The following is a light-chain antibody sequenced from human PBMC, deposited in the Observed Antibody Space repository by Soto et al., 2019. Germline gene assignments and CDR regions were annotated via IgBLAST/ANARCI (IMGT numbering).Light chain of an antibody. CDR1: QTISSW. CDR3: QHYNSYSEA. V-gene: IGKV1-5*03. CDR2: KAS. J-gene: IGKJ1*01. Sequence: DIQMTKSASTLSGSLGDRVTLTCGASQTISSWLAWYQQKPGKAPKLLIYKASTLKSGVPSRFSGSGSGTEFTLTISSLQTDDFATYYCQHYNSYSEAFGQGTKVDIK.